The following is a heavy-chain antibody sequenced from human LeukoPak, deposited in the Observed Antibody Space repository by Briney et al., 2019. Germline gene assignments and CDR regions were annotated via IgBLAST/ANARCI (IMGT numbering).Heavy chain of an antibody. J-gene: IGHJ4*02. CDR1: GGTFSSYA. CDR3: ARGVLGYCSSTSCVAIDY. CDR2: IIPIFGTA. Sequence: SVKVSCKASGGTFSSYAISWVRQAPGQGLEWMGGIIPIFGTANYAQKFQGRVTITADESTSTAYMELSSLRSKDTAVYYCARGVLGYCSSTSCVAIDYWGQGTLVTVSS. V-gene: IGHV1-69*01. D-gene: IGHD2-2*01.